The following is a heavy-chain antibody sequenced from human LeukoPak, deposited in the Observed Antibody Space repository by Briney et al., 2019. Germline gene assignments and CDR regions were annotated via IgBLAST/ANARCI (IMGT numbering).Heavy chain of an antibody. CDR1: GFTVSGNY. CDR2: IYSGGNT. Sequence: GGSLRLSCAASGFTVSGNYMIWVRQTPGKKLEWVSLIYSGGNTYYTDSVKGRFTISRDNSENTLYLQMNSLRTEDTAVYYCARVADYYVSGHFDYWGQGTLVTVSS. D-gene: IGHD3-10*01. V-gene: IGHV3-53*01. CDR3: ARVADYYVSGHFDY. J-gene: IGHJ4*02.